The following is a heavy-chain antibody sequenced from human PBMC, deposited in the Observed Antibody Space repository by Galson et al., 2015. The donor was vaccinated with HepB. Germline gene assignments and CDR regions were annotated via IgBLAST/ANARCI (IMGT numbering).Heavy chain of an antibody. Sequence: SLRLSCAASGFTFSSYGMHWVRQAPGKGLEWVAVIWYDGSNKYYADSVKGRFTISRDNSKNTLYLQMNSLRAEDTAVYYCARDSGGGDPMIASGLDYWGQGTLVTVSS. J-gene: IGHJ4*02. CDR1: GFTFSSYG. V-gene: IGHV3-33*08. D-gene: IGHD3-22*01. CDR2: IWYDGSNK. CDR3: ARDSGGGDPMIASGLDY.